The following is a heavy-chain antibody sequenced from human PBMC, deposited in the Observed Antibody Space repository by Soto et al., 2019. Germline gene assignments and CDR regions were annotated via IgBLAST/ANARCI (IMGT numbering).Heavy chain of an antibody. Sequence: DVQLEESGGGLIQPGGSLRLSCAVSGFTVSNNYMTWVRQAPGKGLEWVSLIYSSGGTKYADSVRGRFTISRDNSKNTLYLQMNSLKVEDTAVYYCARAPPGIAASGSYNWGQGTLVTVSS. D-gene: IGHD6-13*01. J-gene: IGHJ4*02. V-gene: IGHV3-53*01. CDR3: ARAPPGIAASGSYN. CDR2: IYSSGGT. CDR1: GFTVSNNY.